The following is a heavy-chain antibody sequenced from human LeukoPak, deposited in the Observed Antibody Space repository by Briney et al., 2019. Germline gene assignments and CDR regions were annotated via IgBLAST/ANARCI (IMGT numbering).Heavy chain of an antibody. J-gene: IGHJ3*02. CDR1: GGSISGYY. CDR2: IHYSGST. Sequence: KPSETLSLTCTVSGGSISGYYWSWIRQPPGKGLEWIGYIHYSGSTNYNPSLQSRLTIFLDTSKNQFALKPNSATAADTAVYYCVRDFIAAASGAFDIWGQGTTVTVSS. V-gene: IGHV4-59*01. D-gene: IGHD6-13*01. CDR3: VRDFIAAASGAFDI.